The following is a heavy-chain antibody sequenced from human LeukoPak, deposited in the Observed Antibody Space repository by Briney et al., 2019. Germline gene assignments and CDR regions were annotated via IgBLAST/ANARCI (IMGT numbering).Heavy chain of an antibody. J-gene: IGHJ4*02. D-gene: IGHD1-26*01. CDR3: ARGPIGGLRKGXDI. Sequence: ASVKVSCKASGNTFAGYYVHWVRQAPGQGLEWMGWINTHNGATNYAQHFQGRFTMTTDTAVTTAYMDLDGLKSDDAAVYFCARGPIGGLRKGXDIWXXXTLXTVS. CDR2: INTHNGAT. V-gene: IGHV1-2*02. CDR1: GNTFAGYY.